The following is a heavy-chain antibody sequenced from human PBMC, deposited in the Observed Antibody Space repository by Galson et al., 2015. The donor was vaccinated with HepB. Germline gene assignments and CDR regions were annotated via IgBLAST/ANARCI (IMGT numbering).Heavy chain of an antibody. CDR1: GFTFSSYG. J-gene: IGHJ6*02. CDR3: AKEDVQVVEEYCSGGSCYRYGMDV. Sequence: SLRLSCAASGFTFSSYGMHWVRQAPGKGLEWVEVISYDGSNKYYADSVKGRFTISRDNSKNTLYLQMNSLRAEDTAVYYCAKEDVQVVEEYCSGGSCYRYGMDVWGQGTTVTVSS. V-gene: IGHV3-30*18. CDR2: ISYDGSNK. D-gene: IGHD2-15*01.